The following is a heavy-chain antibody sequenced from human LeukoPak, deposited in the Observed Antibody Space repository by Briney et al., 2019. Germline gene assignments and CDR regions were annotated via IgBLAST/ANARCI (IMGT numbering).Heavy chain of an antibody. CDR1: GFSVVSYY. J-gene: IGHJ5*02. CDR2: IYSGGAA. Sequence: GGSLRLSCAASGFSVVSYYMTWVRQAPGKGLEWVSVIYSGGAASYTDSVKGRFTISRDGSKRTVYLQMNSLRAEDTAVYYCAQFPIAAAGTSREGDWFDPWGQGTLVTVSS. D-gene: IGHD6-13*01. CDR3: AQFPIAAAGTSREGDWFDP. V-gene: IGHV3-53*01.